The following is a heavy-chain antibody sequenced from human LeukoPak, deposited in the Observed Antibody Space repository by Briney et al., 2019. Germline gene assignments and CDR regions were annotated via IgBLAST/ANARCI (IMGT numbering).Heavy chain of an antibody. V-gene: IGHV6-1*01. J-gene: IGHJ5*02. CDR2: TYYRSTLYN. Sequence: PSQTLSLTCAISGDSVSSNSVTWNWIRQSPSRGLEWLGRTYYRSTLYNDYAVSVRGRITVNPDTSKNQFSLHLNSVTPEDTAVYYCARRLTQYDCFDPWGQGILVTVSS. D-gene: IGHD2-2*01. CDR1: GDSVSSNSVT. CDR3: ARRLTQYDCFDP.